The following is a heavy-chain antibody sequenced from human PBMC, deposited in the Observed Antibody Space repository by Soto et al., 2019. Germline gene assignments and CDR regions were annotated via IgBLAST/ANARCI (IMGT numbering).Heavy chain of an antibody. CDR2: IYYTGNS. CDR3: ARTYYYESSAYDLLNIYFDD. Sequence: QVQLQESGPGLVKPSETLSLTCTVSGGSISSYYWSWIRQPPGKGLEWIGYIYYTGNSNYNPSLKSRVTISVDTSKNQFSLKLSSVTAADTAVYYCARTYYYESSAYDLLNIYFDDWGQGTLVTVSS. V-gene: IGHV4-59*01. CDR1: GGSISSYY. J-gene: IGHJ4*02. D-gene: IGHD3-22*01.